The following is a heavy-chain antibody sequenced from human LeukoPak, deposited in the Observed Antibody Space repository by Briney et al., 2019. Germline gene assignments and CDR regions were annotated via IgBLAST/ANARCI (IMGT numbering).Heavy chain of an antibody. CDR3: ARQIDSSGYYYDAY. CDR2: TYYSGST. V-gene: IGHV4-39*07. Sequence: SETLSLTCTVSGGSISSSSYYWGWIRQPPGKGLEWIGSTYYSGSTYYNPSLKSRVTISVDTSKNQFSLKLSSVTAADTAVYYCARQIDSSGYYYDAYWGQGTLVTVSS. D-gene: IGHD3-22*01. CDR1: GGSISSSSYY. J-gene: IGHJ4*02.